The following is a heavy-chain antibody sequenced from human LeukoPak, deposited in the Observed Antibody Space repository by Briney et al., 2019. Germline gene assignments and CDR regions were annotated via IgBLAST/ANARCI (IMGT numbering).Heavy chain of an antibody. CDR2: ISSDGSNQ. J-gene: IGHJ6*02. CDR1: GFIFSNSG. V-gene: IGHV3-30*18. Sequence: PGGSLRLSCAASGFIFSNSGMHWVRQAPGKGLEWVAVISSDGSNQYYADSVKGRFTISRDNSKNTLYLQMNSLRAEDTAVYYCAKERVYGDYVYYFYGMDVWGQGTTVTVSS. CDR3: AKERVYGDYVYYFYGMDV. D-gene: IGHD4-17*01.